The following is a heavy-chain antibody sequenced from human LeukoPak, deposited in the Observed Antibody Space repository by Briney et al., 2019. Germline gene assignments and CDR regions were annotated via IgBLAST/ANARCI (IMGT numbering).Heavy chain of an antibody. Sequence: SVKGRFTISRDNSENTLYLQMNSLRAEDTAVYYCAKDQPAAYFDYWGQGTLVTVSS. CDR3: AKDQPAAYFDY. V-gene: IGHV3-30*02. J-gene: IGHJ4*02. D-gene: IGHD2-2*01.